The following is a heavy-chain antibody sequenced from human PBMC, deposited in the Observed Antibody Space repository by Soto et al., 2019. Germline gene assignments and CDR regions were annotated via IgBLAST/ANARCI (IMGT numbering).Heavy chain of an antibody. V-gene: IGHV1-69*01. Sequence: QVQLVQSGAEVKKPGSSVKVSCKASGGTFSSYAISWVRQAPGQGLEWMGGIIPIFGTANYAQKFQGRVTITADESTSTAYMERSSLRSEDTAVYYCARDQGAARCNYYYGMDVWGQGTTVTVSS. D-gene: IGHD6-6*01. CDR2: IIPIFGTA. CDR3: ARDQGAARCNYYYGMDV. CDR1: GGTFSSYA. J-gene: IGHJ6*02.